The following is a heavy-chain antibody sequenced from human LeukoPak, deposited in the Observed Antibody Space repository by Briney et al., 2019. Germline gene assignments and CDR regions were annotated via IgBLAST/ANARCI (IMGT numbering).Heavy chain of an antibody. CDR3: ARGMSGYTEDPFDI. Sequence: ASVKVSCKASGYTFTSYSINWVRQAPGQGLEWMAWISAYNGNTNYAQKFQGRVTLTRDTSTSTAYMELKSLRSDDTAVYFCARGMSGYTEDPFDIWGQGTVVTVSS. V-gene: IGHV1-18*01. CDR1: GYTFTSYS. D-gene: IGHD2-2*02. J-gene: IGHJ3*02. CDR2: ISAYNGNT.